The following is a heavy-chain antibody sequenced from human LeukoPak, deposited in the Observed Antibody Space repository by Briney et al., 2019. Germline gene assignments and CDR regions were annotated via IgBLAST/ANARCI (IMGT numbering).Heavy chain of an antibody. Sequence: GGSLRLSCVASGFTFGKYWMSWVRQAPGKGLEWVANIKLDGSEKNYVDSVKGRFTISRDNTKDSLYLQMNSLRVEDTAVFYCTRDQYDTWSRRGNFDSWGQGTLVIVSS. D-gene: IGHD3-3*01. CDR3: TRDQYDTWSRRGNFDS. CDR1: GFTFGKYW. CDR2: IKLDGSEK. V-gene: IGHV3-7*03. J-gene: IGHJ4*02.